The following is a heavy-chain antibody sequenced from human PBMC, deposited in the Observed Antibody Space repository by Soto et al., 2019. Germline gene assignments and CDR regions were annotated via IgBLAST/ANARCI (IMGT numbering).Heavy chain of an antibody. CDR2: INAGNGNT. CDR3: ARDANIAAPRFDP. Sequence: GASVKVSCKASGYTFTSYAMHWVRQAPGQRLEWMGWINAGNGNTKYSQKFQARVTITRDTSASTAYMELSSLRSEDTAVYYCARDANIAAPRFDPWGQGTLVTVSS. V-gene: IGHV1-3*01. J-gene: IGHJ5*02. D-gene: IGHD6-6*01. CDR1: GYTFTSYA.